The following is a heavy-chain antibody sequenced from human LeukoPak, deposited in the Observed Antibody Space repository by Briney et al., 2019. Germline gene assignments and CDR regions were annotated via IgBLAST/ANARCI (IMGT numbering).Heavy chain of an antibody. J-gene: IGHJ4*02. Sequence: GGSLRLSCAASGFVIGSYWMSWVRQAPGKGLEGVAIIKEDGSETLYADSVRDHFTISRDNAKNSAYLQMNSLRVEDTAVYFCAGGRGWLIDYWGQGALVTVSS. CDR1: GFVIGSYW. V-gene: IGHV3-7*01. CDR3: AGGRGWLIDY. CDR2: IKEDGSET. D-gene: IGHD6-19*01.